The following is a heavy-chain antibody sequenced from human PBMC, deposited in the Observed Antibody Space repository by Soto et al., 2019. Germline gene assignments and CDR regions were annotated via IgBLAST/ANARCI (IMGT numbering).Heavy chain of an antibody. Sequence: GESLKISCKGSGYSVTSYWMGWVRQMPGKGLEWMGIIYPGDSDTRYSPSFQGQVTISADKSISTAYLQWSSLKASDTAMYYCARQYYYDSSGYYYWFDPWGQGTLVTVSS. D-gene: IGHD3-22*01. CDR3: ARQYYYDSSGYYYWFDP. CDR2: IYPGDSDT. V-gene: IGHV5-51*01. J-gene: IGHJ5*02. CDR1: GYSVTSYW.